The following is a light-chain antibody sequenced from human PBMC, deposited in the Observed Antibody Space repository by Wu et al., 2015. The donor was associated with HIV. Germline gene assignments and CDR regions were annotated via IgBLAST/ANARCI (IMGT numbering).Light chain of an antibody. CDR2: DAS. Sequence: EIVLTQSPGTLSLSPGERATLSCRASQSVSRYLAWYQQKPGQAPRLLIYDASNRATGIPARFSGSGSGTDFTLTISSLEPEDFAFYYCQQRSNWPPTFGGGTKVEIK. CDR1: QSVSRY. J-gene: IGKJ4*01. V-gene: IGKV3-11*01. CDR3: QQRSNWPPT.